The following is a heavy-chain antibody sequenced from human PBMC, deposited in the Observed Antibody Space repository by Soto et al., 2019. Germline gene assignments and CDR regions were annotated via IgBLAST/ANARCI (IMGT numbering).Heavy chain of an antibody. Sequence: SETLSLTGTVSGGSISSYYWCWIRQPPGKGLEWIGYIYYSGSTNYNPSLKSRVTISVDTSKNQFSLKLRSVTAADTAVYYSARVAVAGTRFDYWGQGTQVTVSS. J-gene: IGHJ4*02. CDR1: GGSISSYY. CDR2: IYYSGST. D-gene: IGHD6-19*01. CDR3: ARVAVAGTRFDY. V-gene: IGHV4-59*12.